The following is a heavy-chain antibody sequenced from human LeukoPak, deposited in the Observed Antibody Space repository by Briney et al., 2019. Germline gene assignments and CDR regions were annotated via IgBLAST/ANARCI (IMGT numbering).Heavy chain of an antibody. D-gene: IGHD6-13*01. CDR2: INPNSGGT. Sequence: ASVKVSCKASGYTFTGYYMHWVRQAPGQGREWMGWINPNSGGTNYAQKFHGRVTMTRETSISTAYMELSRLRSDDTAVYYCAREAAAAPDYWGQGTLVTVSS. J-gene: IGHJ4*02. CDR1: GYTFTGYY. CDR3: AREAAAAPDY. V-gene: IGHV1-2*02.